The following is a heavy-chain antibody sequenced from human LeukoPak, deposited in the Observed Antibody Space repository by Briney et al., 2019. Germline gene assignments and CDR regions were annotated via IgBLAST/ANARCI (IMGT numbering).Heavy chain of an antibody. CDR3: ARTPGIAVAGPP. J-gene: IGHJ5*02. Sequence: GGSLRLSRAASGFTFSSYSMNWVRQAPGEGLEWVSSISSSSSYIYYADSVKGRFTISRDNAKNSLYLQMNSLRAEDTAVYYCARTPGIAVAGPPWGQGTLVTVSS. D-gene: IGHD6-19*01. CDR1: GFTFSSYS. V-gene: IGHV3-21*01. CDR2: ISSSSSYI.